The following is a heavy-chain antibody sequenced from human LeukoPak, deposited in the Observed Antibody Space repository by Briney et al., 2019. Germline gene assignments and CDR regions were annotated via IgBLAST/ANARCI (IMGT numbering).Heavy chain of an antibody. CDR1: GGSLSSGGSY. CDR3: ARDPSMMGNDAFDI. Sequence: SETLSLTCTVSGGSLSSGGSYWSWIRQHPGKGLEWIGYIYYSGSTYYNPSLKSRVTISVDTSKNQFSLKLSSVTAADTAVYYCARDPSMMGNDAFDIWGQGTMVTVSS. D-gene: IGHD3-22*01. CDR2: IYYSGST. J-gene: IGHJ3*02. V-gene: IGHV4-31*03.